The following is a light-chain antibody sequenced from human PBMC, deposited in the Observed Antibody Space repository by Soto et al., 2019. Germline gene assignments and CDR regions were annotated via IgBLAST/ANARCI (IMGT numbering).Light chain of an antibody. CDR3: SSYTSSSTPV. V-gene: IGLV2-14*01. Sequence: QSALTQPASVSGSPGQSITISCTGTSSDVGGYNYVSWYQQHPGKAPKLMIHDVSNRPSGVSNRFSGSKSGNTASLTISGLQAEDEADYYCSSYTSSSTPVFGTGTKLTVL. CDR1: SSDVGGYNY. CDR2: DVS. J-gene: IGLJ1*01.